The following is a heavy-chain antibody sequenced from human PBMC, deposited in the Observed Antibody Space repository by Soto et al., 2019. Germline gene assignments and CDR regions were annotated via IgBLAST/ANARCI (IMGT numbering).Heavy chain of an antibody. CDR1: GFTFSSYA. J-gene: IGHJ3*01. CDR3: ARDQLYYNDISGRPLNAFDV. D-gene: IGHD3-22*01. V-gene: IGHV3-23*01. Sequence: GGSLRLSCVASGFTFSSYAMTWVRQAPGKGLEWVSSMGGSGRSTYYTDSVEGRFTISRDNAKNSLYLQMNSLRAEDTAVYYCARDQLYYNDISGRPLNAFDVWGQGTMVTVSS. CDR2: MGGSGRST.